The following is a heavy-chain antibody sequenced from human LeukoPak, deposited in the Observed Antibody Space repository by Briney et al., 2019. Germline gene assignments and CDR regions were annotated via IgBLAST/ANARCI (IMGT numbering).Heavy chain of an antibody. J-gene: IGHJ6*02. Sequence: GASVTVSCKASGFTFTSSAVQWVRQARGQRLEWIGWIVVGSGNTNYAQKFQERVTITRDMSTSTAYMELSSLRSEDTAVYYCAASMGIPDYYYYYGMDVWGQGTTVTVSS. CDR2: IVVGSGNT. CDR1: GFTFTSSA. V-gene: IGHV1-58*01. CDR3: AASMGIPDYYYYYGMDV. D-gene: IGHD7-27*01.